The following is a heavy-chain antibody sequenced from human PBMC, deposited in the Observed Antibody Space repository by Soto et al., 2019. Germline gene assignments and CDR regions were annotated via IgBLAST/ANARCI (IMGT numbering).Heavy chain of an antibody. CDR1: GGTFSSYA. CDR3: ARDRISGGLAHYYYYGMDV. D-gene: IGHD6-13*01. CDR2: IIPIFGTA. Sequence: QVQLVQSGAEVKKPGSSVKVSCKASGGTFSSYAISWVRQAPGQGLEWMGGIIPIFGTANYAQKFQGRVTITADKSTSTAYMELSSLRSEDTAVYCCARDRISGGLAHYYYYGMDVWGQGTTVTVSS. V-gene: IGHV1-69*06. J-gene: IGHJ6*02.